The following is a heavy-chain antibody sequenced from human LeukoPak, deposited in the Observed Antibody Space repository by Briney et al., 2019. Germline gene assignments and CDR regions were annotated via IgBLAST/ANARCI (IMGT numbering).Heavy chain of an antibody. Sequence: PGGSLRLSCAASGFTFSSYEMNWVRQAPGKGLEWVSYISSSGATKYYADSVKGRFTISRDNAKNSLYLQMTSLRAEDTAFYYCARAFRVVRGYLYDYWGQGTLVTVSS. CDR1: GFTFSSYE. D-gene: IGHD3-10*01. CDR3: ARAFRVVRGYLYDY. J-gene: IGHJ4*02. V-gene: IGHV3-48*03. CDR2: ISSSGATK.